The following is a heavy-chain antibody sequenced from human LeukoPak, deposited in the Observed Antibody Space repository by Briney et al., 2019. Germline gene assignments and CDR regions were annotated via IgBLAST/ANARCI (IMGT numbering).Heavy chain of an antibody. D-gene: IGHD2-2*01. CDR1: GGTLSSYA. Sequence: SVKVSCKASGGTLSSYAISWVRQAPGQGLEWMGGIIPIFGTANYAQKFQGRGTITTDESTSTAYMELSSLRSEDTAVYYCARDRGPIVVVPAASDAFDIWGQGTMVTVSS. CDR2: IIPIFGTA. V-gene: IGHV1-69*05. CDR3: ARDRGPIVVVPAASDAFDI. J-gene: IGHJ3*02.